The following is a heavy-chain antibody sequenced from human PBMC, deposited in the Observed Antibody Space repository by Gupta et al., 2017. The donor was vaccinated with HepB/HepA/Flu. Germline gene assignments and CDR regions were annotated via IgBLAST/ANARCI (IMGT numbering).Heavy chain of an antibody. CDR1: GLPFSDYY. D-gene: IGHD6-13*01. CDR3: ARAHSSSWSHNWFDP. CDR2: MSSSGSTI. Sequence: QVQLVESGGGLVKPGGSLRLSCSASGLPFSDYYMSCIRRAPGKGLEWVSYMSSSGSTIYYADSVKGRFTISRDNAKNSLYLQMNSLRAEDTAVYYCARAHSSSWSHNWFDPWGQGTLVTVSS. V-gene: IGHV3-11*04. J-gene: IGHJ5*02.